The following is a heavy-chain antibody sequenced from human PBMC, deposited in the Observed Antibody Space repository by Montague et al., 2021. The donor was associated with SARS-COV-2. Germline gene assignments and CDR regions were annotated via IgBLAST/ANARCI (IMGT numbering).Heavy chain of an antibody. CDR3: ARLQRHFECFDFDF. D-gene: IGHD3-9*01. Sequence: SETLSLTCAVSGGSVDSGSYFWSWIRQPPGKGLEWIGNIFYTGTTNYNPSLKSRVTISIDTSQNQFSLNLSSVATADTAVYYCARLQRHFECFDFDFWGQGSLVTVSS. J-gene: IGHJ4*02. CDR2: IFYTGTT. V-gene: IGHV4-61*01. CDR1: GGSVDSGSYF.